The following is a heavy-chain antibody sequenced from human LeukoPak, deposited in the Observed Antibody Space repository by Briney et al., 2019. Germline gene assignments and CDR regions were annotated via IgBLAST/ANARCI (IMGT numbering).Heavy chain of an antibody. CDR1: GGSISSSSYY. D-gene: IGHD2-2*01. V-gene: IGHV4-39*07. CDR2: IYYSGST. Sequence: SETLSLTCTVSGGSISSSSYYWGWIRRPPGKGLEWIGSIYYSGSTYYNPSLKSRVTISVDTSKNQFSLKLSSVTAADTAVYYCARKGIVVVPAARGSWFDPWGQGTLVTVSS. CDR3: ARKGIVVVPAARGSWFDP. J-gene: IGHJ5*02.